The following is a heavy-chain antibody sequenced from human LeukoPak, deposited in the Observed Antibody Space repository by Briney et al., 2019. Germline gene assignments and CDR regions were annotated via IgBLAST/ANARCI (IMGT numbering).Heavy chain of an antibody. Sequence: GGSLRLSCAASGFTFSSYAMSWVRQAPGKGLEWVSAISGSGGSTYYADSVKGRFTTSRDNSRDTLYLQMNSLRAEDTAVYYCARPYYDFWSGYWVYWGQGTLVTVSS. D-gene: IGHD3-3*01. CDR1: GFTFSSYA. CDR3: ARPYYDFWSGYWVY. CDR2: ISGSGGST. J-gene: IGHJ4*02. V-gene: IGHV3-23*01.